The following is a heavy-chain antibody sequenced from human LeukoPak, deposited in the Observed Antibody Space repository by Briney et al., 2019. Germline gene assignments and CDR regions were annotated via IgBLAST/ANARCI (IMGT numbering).Heavy chain of an antibody. CDR2: IYYSGST. CDR1: GGSISGSSYY. Sequence: SETLSLTCTVSGGSISGSSYYWGWIRQPPGRGLEWIGSIYYSGSTYYNPSLKSRVTISVDTSKNQFSLKLNSVTATDTAVYYCARESVPVAGAYYFDYWGQGTLVTVSS. CDR3: ARESVPVAGAYYFDY. J-gene: IGHJ4*02. V-gene: IGHV4-39*02. D-gene: IGHD6-19*01.